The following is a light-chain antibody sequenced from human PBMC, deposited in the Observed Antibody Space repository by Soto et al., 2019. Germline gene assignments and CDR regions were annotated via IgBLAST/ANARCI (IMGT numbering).Light chain of an antibody. V-gene: IGKV1-5*01. CDR2: DDS. Sequence: DIQMTQSPSTVSASVGDRVTITCRASQTITNRLAWYQRKPGKAPKVLIYDDSNLESGVPSRFSGSGSGTEFILTISSLQPDDFATYYCQHYGGLWTFGQGTKVEV. CDR1: QTITNR. CDR3: QHYGGLWT. J-gene: IGKJ1*01.